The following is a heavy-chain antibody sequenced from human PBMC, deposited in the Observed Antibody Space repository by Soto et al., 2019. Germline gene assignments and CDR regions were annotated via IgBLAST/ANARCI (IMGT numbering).Heavy chain of an antibody. Sequence: GGSLRLSCAASGFAFSGFSMNWVRQAPGKGLEWVSYISGSGDSIYYADSVKGRFTVSRDNARNSLYLQMNSLRAEDTVVYYCARPMYYYGSGSYHNFGYWGQGTQVTVSS. CDR3: ARPMYYYGSGSYHNFGY. J-gene: IGHJ4*02. CDR2: ISGSGDSI. CDR1: GFAFSGFS. V-gene: IGHV3-48*01. D-gene: IGHD3-10*01.